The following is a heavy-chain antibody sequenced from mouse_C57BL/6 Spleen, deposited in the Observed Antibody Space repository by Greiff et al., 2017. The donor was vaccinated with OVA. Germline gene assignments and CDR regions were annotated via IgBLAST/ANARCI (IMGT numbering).Heavy chain of an antibody. CDR2: INPYNGDT. D-gene: IGHD2-3*01. CDR1: GYSFTGYF. V-gene: IGHV1-20*01. CDR3: ARSGDGYPFDY. Sequence: EVQGVESGPELVKPGDSVKISCKASGYSFTGYFMNWVMQSHGKSLEWIGRINPYNGDTFYNQKFKGKATLTVDKSSSTAHMELRSLTSEDSAVYYCARSGDGYPFDYWGQGTTLTVSS. J-gene: IGHJ2*01.